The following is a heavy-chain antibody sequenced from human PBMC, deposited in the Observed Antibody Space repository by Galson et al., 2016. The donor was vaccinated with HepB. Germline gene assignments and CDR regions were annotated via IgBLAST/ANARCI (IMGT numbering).Heavy chain of an antibody. D-gene: IGHD3-10*01. V-gene: IGHV3-33*05. CDR1: GLAF. CDR3: ARALYDSGLLFFDL. Sequence: SLRLSCAASGLAFMHWVRQAPGQGLEWVAVIAHHGGSIDYADSVRGRFTISRDNSENTVTLQMNSLRAEYTAVYYCARALYDSGLLFFDLWGQGTLVTVSS. CDR2: IAHHGGSI. J-gene: IGHJ4*02.